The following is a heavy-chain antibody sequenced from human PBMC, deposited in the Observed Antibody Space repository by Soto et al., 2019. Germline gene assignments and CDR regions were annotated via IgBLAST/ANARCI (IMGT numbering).Heavy chain of an antibody. CDR2: ISSSSSTI. D-gene: IGHD3-22*01. Sequence: GGSLRLSCAASGFTFSTYSMNWVRQAPGKGLEWVSYISSSSSTIYYVDSVKGRFTISRDNAKNSLYLQMNSLRAEDTAVYYCARDQLYYNDISGRPLNAFDVWGQGTMVTVSS. V-gene: IGHV3-48*01. CDR1: GFTFSTYS. CDR3: ARDQLYYNDISGRPLNAFDV. J-gene: IGHJ3*01.